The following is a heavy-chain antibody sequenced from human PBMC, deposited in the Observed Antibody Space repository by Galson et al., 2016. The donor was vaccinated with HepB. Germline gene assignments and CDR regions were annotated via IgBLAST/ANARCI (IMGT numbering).Heavy chain of an antibody. D-gene: IGHD3-16*01. CDR2: ISVDNGYT. J-gene: IGHJ3*02. CDR1: GYRFTSRG. CDR3: ARGVGGGDAFDI. Sequence: SVKVSCKASGYRFTSRGITWVRQAPGQGLEWMGWISVDNGYTDFAQKFRGRATLTTDISTRTIFLELRSIRSDDTAVYFCARGVGGGDAFDIWGQGTMVTVSS. V-gene: IGHV1-18*01.